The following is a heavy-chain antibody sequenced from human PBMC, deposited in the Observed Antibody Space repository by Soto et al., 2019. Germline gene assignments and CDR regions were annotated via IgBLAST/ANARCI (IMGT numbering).Heavy chain of an antibody. CDR3: ARGADYYYYMDV. CDR2: IYSGGST. J-gene: IGHJ6*03. CDR1: GFTVSSNY. Sequence: GGSLRLSCAASGFTVSSNYMSWVRQAPGKGLEWVSVIYSGGSTYYADSVKGRFTISRDNSKNTLYLQMNSLRAEDTAVYYCARGADYYYYMDVWGKGTTVTVSS. V-gene: IGHV3-66*01. D-gene: IGHD3-16*01.